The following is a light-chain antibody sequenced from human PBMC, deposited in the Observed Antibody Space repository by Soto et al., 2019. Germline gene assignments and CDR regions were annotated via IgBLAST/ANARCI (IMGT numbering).Light chain of an antibody. CDR2: DND. J-gene: IGLJ3*02. CDR1: SSNIGNNY. Sequence: QSVLTQPPSVSAAPGQTVTISCSGSSSNIGNNYVSWYQQLPGTAPKLLIYDNDKRPSGIPDRFSGSKSGTSATLGITGLQTGDEADYYCGTWHSRLNTGGVFGGGTKLTVL. CDR3: GTWHSRLNTGGV. V-gene: IGLV1-51*01.